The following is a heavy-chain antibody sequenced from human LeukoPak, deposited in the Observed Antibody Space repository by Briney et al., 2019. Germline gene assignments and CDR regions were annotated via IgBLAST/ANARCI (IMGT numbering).Heavy chain of an antibody. CDR2: INAGNGNT. Sequence: ASLKVSCKASGYAFTCYAMHWVRQAPGQRLEWMGWINAGNGNTKYSQKFQGRVTITRDTSASTAYMELSSLRSEDTAVYYCARVLLWFGELWTFDYWGQGTLVTVSS. CDR3: ARVLLWFGELWTFDY. V-gene: IGHV1-3*01. CDR1: GYAFTCYA. D-gene: IGHD3-10*01. J-gene: IGHJ4*02.